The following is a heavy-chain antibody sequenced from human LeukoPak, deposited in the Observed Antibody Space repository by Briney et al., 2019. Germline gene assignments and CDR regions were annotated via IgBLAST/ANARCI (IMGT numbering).Heavy chain of an antibody. CDR2: IKQDGSEK. V-gene: IGHV3-7*04. CDR1: GFTFSSFW. Sequence: GGSLRLSCAASGFTFSSFWMSWVRQAPGKGLEWVTNIKQDGSEKYYVDSVKGRFTVSRDNAENSLYLQMNSLRAEDTAVYYCARGYCSGGSCFSSTGNFDLWGRGTLVTVSS. J-gene: IGHJ2*01. D-gene: IGHD2-15*01. CDR3: ARGYCSGGSCFSSTGNFDL.